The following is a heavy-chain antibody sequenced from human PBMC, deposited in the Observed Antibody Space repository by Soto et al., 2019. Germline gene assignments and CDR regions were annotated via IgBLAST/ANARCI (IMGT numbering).Heavy chain of an antibody. D-gene: IGHD2-2*02. CDR2: INPNSGGT. CDR3: ARTKYGCSTSCYNRLFDC. J-gene: IGHJ4*02. Sequence: ASVKVSCKASGYTFTGYYMHWVRQAPGQGLEWMGWINPNSGGTNYAQKFQGRVTMTRDTSISTAYMELSRLRSDDTAVYYCARTKYGCSTSCYNRLFDCWGQGTLVTVSS. V-gene: IGHV1-2*02. CDR1: GYTFTGYY.